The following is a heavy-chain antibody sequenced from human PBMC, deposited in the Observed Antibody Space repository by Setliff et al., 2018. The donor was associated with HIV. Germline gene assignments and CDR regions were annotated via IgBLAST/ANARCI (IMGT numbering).Heavy chain of an antibody. CDR1: GASVSSGTYS. J-gene: IGHJ4*02. D-gene: IGHD6-13*01. Sequence: SETLSLTCSVSGASVSSGTYSWGWIRQPPGKGLEWIGSLYSSGRTFFKSSLRSRVTISVDTSRNQFSLRLDSSTAADAAIYFCAASYGSSWFGPFDYWGQGTLVTVSS. V-gene: IGHV4-39*01. CDR2: LYSSGRT. CDR3: AASYGSSWFGPFDY.